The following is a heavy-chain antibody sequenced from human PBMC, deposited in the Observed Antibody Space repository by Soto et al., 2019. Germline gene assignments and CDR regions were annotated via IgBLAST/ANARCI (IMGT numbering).Heavy chain of an antibody. CDR2: IYHSGRT. D-gene: IGHD1-26*01. Sequence: QVQLQESGPGLVRPSQTLSLTCTVSGDSISSVDHYWSWIRQPPGKGLEWMGYIYHSGRTHYNPSLNSRLTISIDTSTNRFSLNLTSVTAADTAVYFCARLRWETENNWFDPWGQGALVTVSS. V-gene: IGHV4-30-4*01. CDR1: GDSISSVDHY. CDR3: ARLRWETENNWFDP. J-gene: IGHJ5*02.